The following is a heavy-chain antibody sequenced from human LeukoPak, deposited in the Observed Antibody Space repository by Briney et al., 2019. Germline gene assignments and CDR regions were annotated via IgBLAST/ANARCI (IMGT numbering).Heavy chain of an antibody. CDR2: IYYSGST. D-gene: IGHD5-18*01. Sequence: PAETLSLTCTVSGGSISSYYWSWIRQPPGKGLEWIGYIYYSGSTNYNPSLKSRVTISVDTSKNQFSLKLSSVTAADTAVYYCARNVDTANFYYWGQVTLVTVSS. J-gene: IGHJ4*02. CDR1: GGSISSYY. V-gene: IGHV4-59*01. CDR3: ARNVDTANFYY.